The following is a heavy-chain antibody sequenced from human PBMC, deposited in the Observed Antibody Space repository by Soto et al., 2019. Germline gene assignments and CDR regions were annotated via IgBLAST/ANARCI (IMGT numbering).Heavy chain of an antibody. J-gene: IGHJ5*02. CDR2: MNPNSGNT. D-gene: IGHD1-26*01. V-gene: IGHV1-8*01. CDR3: GGSAPRVGWFDP. Sequence: QVQLVQSGAEVKKPGASVKVSCKASGYTFTSYDINWVRQATGQGLEWMGWMNPNSGNTGYAQKFQGRGTMTGNTSISTAYVELSSLRSEDTAVYYCGGSAPRVGWFDPWGQGTLVTVSS. CDR1: GYTFTSYD.